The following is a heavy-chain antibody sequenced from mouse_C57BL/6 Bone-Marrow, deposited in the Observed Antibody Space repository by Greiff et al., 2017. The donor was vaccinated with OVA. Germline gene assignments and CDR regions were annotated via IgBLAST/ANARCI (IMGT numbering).Heavy chain of an antibody. CDR2: ISSGGSYT. J-gene: IGHJ2*01. CDR3: ARHGDYGSFFDY. Sequence: DVHLVESGGDLVKPGGSLKLSCAASGSTFSSYGMSWVRQTPDKRLEWVATISSGGSYTYYPASVKGRFTISRDNAKNTLYLQRSRLKAEDTAMYYCARHGDYGSFFDYWGQGTTLTVSS. CDR1: GSTFSSYG. D-gene: IGHD1-1*01. V-gene: IGHV5-6*01.